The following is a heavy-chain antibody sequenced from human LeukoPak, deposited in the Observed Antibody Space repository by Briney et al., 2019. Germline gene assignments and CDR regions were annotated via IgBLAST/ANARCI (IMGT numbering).Heavy chain of an antibody. D-gene: IGHD6-13*01. CDR3: AKEIAAAGTGDDY. CDR2: IIDDGSST. CDR1: GFTFSRNV. V-gene: IGHV3-23*01. Sequence: GGSLRLSCAASGFTFSRNVMSWVRQAPGKGLEWVSAIIDDGSSTYYADSVKGRFTISRDNSENTLYLQMNSLRAEDTAVYYCAKEIAAAGTGDDYWGQGTLVTVSS. J-gene: IGHJ4*02.